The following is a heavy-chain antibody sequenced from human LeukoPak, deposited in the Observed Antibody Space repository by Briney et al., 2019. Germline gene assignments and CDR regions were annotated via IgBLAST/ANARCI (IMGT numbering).Heavy chain of an antibody. CDR1: GFTFSSYG. CDR2: IWYDGSNK. J-gene: IGHJ4*02. D-gene: IGHD3-22*01. Sequence: PGGSLRLSCAASGFTFSSYGMHWVRQAPGKGLEWVAVIWYDGSNKYYADSVKGRFTISRDNSKNTLYLQMNSLRAEDTAVYYCARDDSTYYYDSSGPDYWGQGTLVTVSS. V-gene: IGHV3-33*01. CDR3: ARDDSTYYYDSSGPDY.